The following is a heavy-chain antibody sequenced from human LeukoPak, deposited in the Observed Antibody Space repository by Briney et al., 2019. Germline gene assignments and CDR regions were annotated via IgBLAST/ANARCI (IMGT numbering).Heavy chain of an antibody. Sequence: SVKVSCKASGGTFSSYAISWVRQAPGQGLEWMERIIPIFGIANYAQKFQGRVTITADNSTSTAYMELSSLRSEDTAVYYCAAQNSSSSYYYYGIDVWGQGTTVTVSS. CDR3: AAQNSSSSYYYYGIDV. V-gene: IGHV1-69*04. D-gene: IGHD6-6*01. CDR2: IIPIFGIA. CDR1: GGTFSSYA. J-gene: IGHJ6*02.